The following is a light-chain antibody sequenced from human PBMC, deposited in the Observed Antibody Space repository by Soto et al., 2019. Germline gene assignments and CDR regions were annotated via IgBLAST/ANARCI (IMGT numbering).Light chain of an antibody. Sequence: IQLTQSPSSLSASVGDRVTITCRASQGLSSYLAWYQQKPGKAPKLLIYAASTLQSGVPSRFSGIESGTDFTLTISSLQPEDFATYYCQQTFRPPRTFGGGTKVDIK. CDR2: AAS. CDR3: QQTFRPPRT. V-gene: IGKV1-9*01. J-gene: IGKJ4*01. CDR1: QGLSSY.